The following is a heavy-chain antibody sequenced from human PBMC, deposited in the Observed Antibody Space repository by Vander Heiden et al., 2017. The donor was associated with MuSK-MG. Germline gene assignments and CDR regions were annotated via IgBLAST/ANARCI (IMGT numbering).Heavy chain of an antibody. Sequence: EVQLVESGGGLVKPGGSLRLSCAASGFTFSSYSMNWVRQDPGKGLEWVSSISSSSSYIYYADSVKGRFTISRDNAKNSLYLQMNSLRAEDTAVYYCARGGPYCSGGSCYRTSFDYWGQGTLVTVSS. J-gene: IGHJ4*02. CDR2: ISSSSSYI. CDR1: GFTFSSYS. D-gene: IGHD2-15*01. V-gene: IGHV3-21*01. CDR3: ARGGPYCSGGSCYRTSFDY.